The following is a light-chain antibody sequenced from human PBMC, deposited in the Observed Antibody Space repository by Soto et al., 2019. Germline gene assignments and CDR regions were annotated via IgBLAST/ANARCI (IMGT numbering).Light chain of an antibody. V-gene: IGKV1-39*01. Sequence: DIQVTQSPSSLSASVGDRVTITCRASQSIFNYLNWYQQKPGKAPKLLIYAASILQSGVPSRFSGGGAGTEFTLTISIMQPEDFATYYCQQSYSSPWTFGLGTKVVIK. J-gene: IGKJ1*01. CDR1: QSIFNY. CDR2: AAS. CDR3: QQSYSSPWT.